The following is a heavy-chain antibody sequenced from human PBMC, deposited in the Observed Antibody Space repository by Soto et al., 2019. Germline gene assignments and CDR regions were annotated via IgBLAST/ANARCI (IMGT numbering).Heavy chain of an antibody. CDR2: IWYDGSNK. CDR3: ARDPPPRYGDYYFDY. V-gene: IGHV3-33*01. Sequence: QVQLVESGGGVVQPGRSLRLSCAASGFTFSSYVMHWVRQAPGKGLEWVAVIWYDGSNKYYADSVKGRFTISRDTSKTTLYLQMNSLRAEDTAVYSCARDPPPRYGDYYFDYWGQGTLVTVSS. D-gene: IGHD4-17*01. J-gene: IGHJ4*02. CDR1: GFTFSSYV.